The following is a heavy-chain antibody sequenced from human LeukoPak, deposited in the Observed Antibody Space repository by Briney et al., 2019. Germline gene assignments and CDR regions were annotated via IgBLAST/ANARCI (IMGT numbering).Heavy chain of an antibody. CDR3: AKGYGWEASYYYYYMDV. V-gene: IGHV3-21*01. CDR2: ISSSSSYI. J-gene: IGHJ6*03. D-gene: IGHD1-26*01. Sequence: GGSLRLSCAASGSTFSSYSMNWVRQAPGKGLEWVSSISSSSSYIYYADSVKGRFTISRDNAKNSLYLQMNSLRAEDTAVYYCAKGYGWEASYYYYYMDVLGKGTTVTISS. CDR1: GSTFSSYS.